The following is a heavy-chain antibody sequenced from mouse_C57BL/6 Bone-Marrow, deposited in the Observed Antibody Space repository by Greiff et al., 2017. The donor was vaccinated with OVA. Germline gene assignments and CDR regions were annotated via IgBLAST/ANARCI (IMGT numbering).Heavy chain of an antibody. Sequence: EVHLVESGGDLVKPGGSLKLSCAASGFTFSSYGMSWVRQTPDKRLEWVATISSGGSYTYYPDSVKGRFTISRDNAKNTLYLQMSSLKSEDTAMYYCARHGVVATDYWGQGTTLTVSS. V-gene: IGHV5-6*01. J-gene: IGHJ2*01. CDR1: GFTFSSYG. D-gene: IGHD1-1*01. CDR3: ARHGVVATDY. CDR2: ISSGGSYT.